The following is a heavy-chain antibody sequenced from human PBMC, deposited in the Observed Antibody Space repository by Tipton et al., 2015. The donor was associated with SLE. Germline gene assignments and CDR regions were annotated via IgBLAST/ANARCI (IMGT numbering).Heavy chain of an antibody. Sequence: SLRLSCAASRFTFSTYGMRWVRQSPEKGLEWVSSISGSDGSTYYADSVKGRFTISRDNSKNTVYLQMNSLRDEDTAVYYCARVEPRAVGVYGMDVWGQGTTVTVSS. J-gene: IGHJ6*02. V-gene: IGHV3-23*01. CDR2: ISGSDGST. CDR1: RFTFSTYG. D-gene: IGHD1-26*01. CDR3: ARVEPRAVGVYGMDV.